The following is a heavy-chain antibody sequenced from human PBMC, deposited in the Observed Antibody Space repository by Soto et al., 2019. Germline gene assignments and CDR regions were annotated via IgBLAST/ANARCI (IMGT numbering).Heavy chain of an antibody. D-gene: IGHD5-12*01. CDR2: IIPISGRT. V-gene: IGHV1-69*01. Sequence: QVQLVQSGAEVKRPGSSVKVSCEASGGTFSSLGFTWVRQAPGQGLEWMGGIIPISGRTTFAPKFLGRVTVTADESTRTTYMELPALTSDDAAIYSCATRGTQGRWLEFADYWGQGTLVTVSS. CDR1: GGTFSSLG. J-gene: IGHJ4*02. CDR3: ATRGTQGRWLEFADY.